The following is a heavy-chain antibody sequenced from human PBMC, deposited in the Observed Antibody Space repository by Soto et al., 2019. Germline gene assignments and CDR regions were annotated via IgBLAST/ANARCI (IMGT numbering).Heavy chain of an antibody. CDR1: GYTFSGNY. D-gene: IGHD3-22*01. CDR3: VPHHYDSSGYFDS. V-gene: IGHV1-2*02. CDR2: INPKNGAT. J-gene: IGHJ4*02. Sequence: ASVKVSCKVSGYTFSGNYMHWVRQAPGQGLEWMGWINPKNGATNYAQKFQGRVTLTWDTSISTAYMELSRVRADDTAVFYCVPHHYDSSGYFDSWGQGTLVTVSS.